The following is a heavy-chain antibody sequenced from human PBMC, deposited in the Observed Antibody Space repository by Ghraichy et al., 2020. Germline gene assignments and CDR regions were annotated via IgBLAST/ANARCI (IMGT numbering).Heavy chain of an antibody. J-gene: IGHJ4*02. CDR3: ARDDTLGCFDY. D-gene: IGHD2-2*02. CDR1: GYTFTSYG. CDR2: ISGYSGNT. V-gene: IGHV1-18*04. Sequence: ASVKVSCKASGYTFTSYGISWVRQAPGQGLEWMGWISGYSGNTKYAQILQGRVTMTTDTSTDTAYMELRSGRSDDTAVYYCARDDTLGCFDYWGQGTLVTVAS.